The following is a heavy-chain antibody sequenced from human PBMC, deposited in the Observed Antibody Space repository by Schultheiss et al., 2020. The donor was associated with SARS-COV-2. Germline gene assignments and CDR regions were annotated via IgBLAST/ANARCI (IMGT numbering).Heavy chain of an antibody. CDR2: ISWNSGSI. CDR3: ARGRDTAMDEINWFDP. V-gene: IGHV3-9*01. CDR1: GFTFDDYA. D-gene: IGHD5-18*01. J-gene: IGHJ5*02. Sequence: GGSLRLSCAASGFTFDDYAMHWVRQAPGKGLEWVSGISWNSGSIGYADSVKGRFTISRDNAKNSLYLQMNSLRAEDTAVYYCARGRDTAMDEINWFDPWGQGTLVTVSS.